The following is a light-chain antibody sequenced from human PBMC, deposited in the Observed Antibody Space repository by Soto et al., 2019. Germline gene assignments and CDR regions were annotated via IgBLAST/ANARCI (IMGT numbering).Light chain of an antibody. J-gene: IGKJ3*01. CDR1: QSVNSIY. Sequence: EIVLTQSPGTLSLSPGERATLSCRASQSVNSIYVAWYQQKPGQAPRILIYAASSRATGIPDRFIGSGSGTDFALTISRLEPEDFAVYYCQQYGNSIFTFGPGTRVDIK. CDR2: AAS. V-gene: IGKV3-20*01. CDR3: QQYGNSIFT.